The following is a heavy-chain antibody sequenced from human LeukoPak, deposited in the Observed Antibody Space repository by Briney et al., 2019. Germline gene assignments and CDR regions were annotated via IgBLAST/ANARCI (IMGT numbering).Heavy chain of an antibody. CDR2: INPSGGST. J-gene: IGHJ5*02. V-gene: IGHV1-46*01. CDR3: ARALAVAGNGIINWFDP. CDR1: GYSFINYG. D-gene: IGHD6-19*01. Sequence: ASVKVSCKASGYSFINYGISWVRQAPGQGLEWMGLINPSGGSTSYAQKFQGRVTMTRDTSTSTVYMELSSLRSEDTAVYYCARALAVAGNGIINWFDPWGQGTLVTVSS.